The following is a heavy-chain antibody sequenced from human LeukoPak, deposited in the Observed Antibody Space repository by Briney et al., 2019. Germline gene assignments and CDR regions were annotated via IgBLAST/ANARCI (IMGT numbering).Heavy chain of an antibody. V-gene: IGHV4-30-2*01. CDR1: GGSISSGASS. CDR2: IYPSGST. J-gene: IGHJ3*02. Sequence: SETLSLTCAVSGGSISSGASSWSWIRQPPGKGLEWIGNIYPSGSTYYNPSLKSRVTISVDRSKNQFSLKLTSVTAADTAVYYCASKIDAFDIWGQGTMVIVSS. CDR3: ASKIDAFDI.